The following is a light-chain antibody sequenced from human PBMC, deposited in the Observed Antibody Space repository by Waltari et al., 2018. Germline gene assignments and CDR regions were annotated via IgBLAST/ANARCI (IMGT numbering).Light chain of an antibody. V-gene: IGLV1-51*02. J-gene: IGLJ7*01. Sequence: QSVFTQPPSVSAAPGQRVTISCSGGHSNIGNNYVSWYRHFPGTAPKLLIYEGSERPAWVPGRFSGSKSGTSSTLDITGRQAGDEADYYCGTCDSSLSGAVFVGGTHLTVL. CDR1: HSNIGNNY. CDR2: EGS. CDR3: GTCDSSLSGAV.